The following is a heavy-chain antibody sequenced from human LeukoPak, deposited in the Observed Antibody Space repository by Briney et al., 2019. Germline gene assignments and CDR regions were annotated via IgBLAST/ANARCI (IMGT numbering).Heavy chain of an antibody. V-gene: IGHV4-4*07. Sequence: PSETLSLTCTVSGGSISSYYWSWIRQPAGKGLEWIGRIYVSGSTNYNPSLKSRVTMSVDTSKNQFSLKLSSVTAADTAVYYCARCSYSSGCYWYFDLWGRGTLVTVSS. CDR2: IYVSGST. CDR3: ARCSYSSGCYWYFDL. D-gene: IGHD6-19*01. CDR1: GGSISSYY. J-gene: IGHJ2*01.